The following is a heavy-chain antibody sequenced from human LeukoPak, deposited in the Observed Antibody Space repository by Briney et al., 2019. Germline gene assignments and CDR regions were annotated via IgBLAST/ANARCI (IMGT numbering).Heavy chain of an antibody. CDR3: ARGNYHAMDV. V-gene: IGHV3-74*01. CDR1: GFTFSNYA. J-gene: IGHJ6*02. Sequence: GGSLRLSCAASGFTFSNYAMHWVRQTPGEGLVCVSLIKGDGSSTTYADSVKGRFTISRDNAKNTVYLQMNSLRAEDTAVYYCARGNYHAMDVWGQGTTVTVSS. CDR2: IKGDGSST.